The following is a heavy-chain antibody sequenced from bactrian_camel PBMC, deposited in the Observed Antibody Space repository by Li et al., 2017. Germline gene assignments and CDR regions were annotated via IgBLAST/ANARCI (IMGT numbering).Heavy chain of an antibody. CDR1: GFTFSNWH. CDR2: INSGGSTT. V-gene: IGHV3S40*01. Sequence: DVQLVESGGGLVQPGGSLRLSCAASGFTFSNWHMSWVRQAPGKGLEWVSAINSGGSTTAYPDSVEGRLTISRDNTKNTLYLQMNSLIPEDTAMYYCATGAFSYWGQGTQVTVS. CDR3: ATGAFSY. J-gene: IGHJ6*01. D-gene: IGHD4*01.